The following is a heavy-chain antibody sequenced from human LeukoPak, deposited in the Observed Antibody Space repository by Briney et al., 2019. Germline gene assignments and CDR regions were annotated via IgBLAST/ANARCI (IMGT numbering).Heavy chain of an antibody. D-gene: IGHD6-13*01. CDR1: GGTFSSYA. J-gene: IGHJ1*01. V-gene: IGHV1-69*05. Sequence: SVKVSCKASGGTFSSYAISWVRQAPGQGLEWMGGIIPIFGTANYAQKFQGRVTITTDESTSTAYMELSSLRSEDTAVYYCARRPIAAAGTEYFQHWGQGTLVTVSS. CDR2: IIPIFGTA. CDR3: ARRPIAAAGTEYFQH.